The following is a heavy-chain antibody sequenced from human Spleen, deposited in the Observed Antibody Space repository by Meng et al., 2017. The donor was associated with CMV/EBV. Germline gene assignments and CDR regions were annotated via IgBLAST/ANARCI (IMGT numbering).Heavy chain of an antibody. V-gene: IGHV3-48*04. J-gene: IGHJ4*02. Sequence: GESLKISCVVSGFTFSGYSMNWVRQGPGKGLEWISYISNTGTTTDYADSVKGRFTISRDNAKNSLYLQMNSLRAEDTAVYYCARDRVAAAGYFDYWGQGTLVTVSS. CDR1: GFTFSGYS. CDR2: ISNTGTTT. CDR3: ARDRVAAAGYFDY. D-gene: IGHD6-13*01.